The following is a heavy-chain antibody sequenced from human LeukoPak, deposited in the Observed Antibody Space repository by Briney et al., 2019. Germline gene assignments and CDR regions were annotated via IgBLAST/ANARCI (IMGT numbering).Heavy chain of an antibody. J-gene: IGHJ4*02. Sequence: GGSLRLSCAASGFTFSSYAMSWVRQAPGKGLEWVSAISGSGGSTYYADSVKGRFTISRDNSKNTLYLQMNSLRAEDTAVYYCANDIVVVPAAKTLDYWGQGTLVTVSS. CDR2: ISGSGGST. V-gene: IGHV3-23*01. D-gene: IGHD2-2*01. CDR1: GFTFSSYA. CDR3: ANDIVVVPAAKTLDY.